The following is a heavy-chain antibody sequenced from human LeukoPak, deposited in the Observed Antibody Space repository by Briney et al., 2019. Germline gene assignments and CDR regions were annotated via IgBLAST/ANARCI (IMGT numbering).Heavy chain of an antibody. J-gene: IGHJ5*02. D-gene: IGHD2-15*01. Sequence: AASVKVSCKASGGTFSSYAISWVRQAPGQGLEWMGGIIPIFGTANYAQKFQGRVTITADKSTSTAYMELSSLRSEDTAVYYCASLPGYCSGGSCYSLNWFDHWGQGTLVTVSS. CDR2: IIPIFGTA. CDR1: GGTFSSYA. V-gene: IGHV1-69*06. CDR3: ASLPGYCSGGSCYSLNWFDH.